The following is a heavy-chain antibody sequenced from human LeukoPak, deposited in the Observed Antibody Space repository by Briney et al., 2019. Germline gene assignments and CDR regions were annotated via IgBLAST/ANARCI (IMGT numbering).Heavy chain of an antibody. CDR1: GGSISSYY. Sequence: SETLSLTCTVSGGSISSYYWSWIRQPAGKGLEWIGRIYTSGSTNYNPSLKSRVTMSVDTPKNQFSLKLSSVTAADTAVYYCARNQYNWNDGRGFDPWGQGTLVTVSS. J-gene: IGHJ5*02. CDR3: ARNQYNWNDGRGFDP. CDR2: IYTSGST. D-gene: IGHD1-20*01. V-gene: IGHV4-4*07.